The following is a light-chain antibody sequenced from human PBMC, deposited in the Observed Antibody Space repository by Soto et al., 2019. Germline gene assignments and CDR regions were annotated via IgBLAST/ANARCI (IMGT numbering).Light chain of an antibody. V-gene: IGLV2-14*03. J-gene: IGLJ2*01. CDR3: SSYTTSNNVI. Sequence: QSVLTQPASVSGSPGQSITISCTGTSSDVGGYNYVSWYQQHPGKVPKLMIYDLSNRPSGVSNRFSGSKSGNTASLTISGLQAEDEADYYCSSYTTSNNVIFGGGTKLTVL. CDR2: DLS. CDR1: SSDVGGYNY.